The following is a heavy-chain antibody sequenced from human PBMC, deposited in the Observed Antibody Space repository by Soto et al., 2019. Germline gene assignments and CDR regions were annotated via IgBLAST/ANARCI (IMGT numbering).Heavy chain of an antibody. Sequence: QVQLVESGGGVVQPGRSLRLSCAASGFTFSSYGMHWVRQAPGKGLEWVAVIWYDGSNKYYADSVKGRFTIPRDNSKTPLYLQMNSLRAEDTAVYYCPRPPPPMITGYFDLWGRGTLVTVSS. CDR1: GFTFSSYG. J-gene: IGHJ2*01. CDR3: PRPPPPMITGYFDL. CDR2: IWYDGSNK. V-gene: IGHV3-33*01. D-gene: IGHD3-16*01.